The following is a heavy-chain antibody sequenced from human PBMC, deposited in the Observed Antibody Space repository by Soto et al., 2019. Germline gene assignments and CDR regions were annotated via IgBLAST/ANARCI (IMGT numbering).Heavy chain of an antibody. Sequence: GGSLRLSCAASGFTFSSYGMHWVRQAPGKGLEWVAVISYDGSNKYYADSVKGRFTISRDNSKNTLYLQMNSLRAEDTAVYYCAKPLIDYGDYPDYFDYWGQGTLVTVSS. CDR3: AKPLIDYGDYPDYFDY. D-gene: IGHD4-17*01. J-gene: IGHJ4*02. CDR2: ISYDGSNK. V-gene: IGHV3-30*18. CDR1: GFTFSSYG.